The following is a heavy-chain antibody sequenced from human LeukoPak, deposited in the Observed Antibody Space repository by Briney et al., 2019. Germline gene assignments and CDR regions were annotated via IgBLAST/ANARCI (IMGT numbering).Heavy chain of an antibody. D-gene: IGHD6-19*01. J-gene: IGHJ4*02. CDR1: GFTFSSYA. CDR3: AKAGSSGWYGRGFGY. CDR2: IGGSGGST. Sequence: GGSLRLSCAASGFTFSSYAMNWVRQAPGEGLEWVSGIGGSGGSTYYADSVKGRFTISRDNSKNTLYLQMNSLRAEDTAVYYCAKAGSSGWYGRGFGYWGQGTLVTVSS. V-gene: IGHV3-23*01.